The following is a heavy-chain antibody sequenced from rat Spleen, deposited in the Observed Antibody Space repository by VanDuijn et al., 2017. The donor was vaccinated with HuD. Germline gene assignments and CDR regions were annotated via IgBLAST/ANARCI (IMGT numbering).Heavy chain of an antibody. V-gene: IGHV2-1*01. Sequence: QVQLKESGPGLVQPSQTLSLTCTVSGFSLTSNSVSWVRQPPGKGLEWMGAIWSGGSTDYNSALKSRLSISRDTSKSQVFLKMNSLQPEDTGTYYCARHWYYSGEGYFDFWGPGTMVTVSS. CDR3: ARHWYYSGEGYFDF. J-gene: IGHJ1*01. CDR2: IWSGGST. CDR1: GFSLTSNS. D-gene: IGHD1-1*01.